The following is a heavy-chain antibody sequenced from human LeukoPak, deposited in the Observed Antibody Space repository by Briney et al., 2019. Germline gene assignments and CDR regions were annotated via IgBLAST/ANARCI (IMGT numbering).Heavy chain of an antibody. J-gene: IGHJ4*02. CDR3: ARNGGYSGPDY. D-gene: IGHD5-12*01. V-gene: IGHV4-59*08. Sequence: SETLSLTCTVSGGSISSYYWSWIRQPPGKGLEWIGYIYYSGSTNYNPSLKSRVTISVDTSKNQFSLKPSSETAADTAVYYCARNGGYSGPDYWGQGTLVTVPS. CDR2: IYYSGST. CDR1: GGSISSYY.